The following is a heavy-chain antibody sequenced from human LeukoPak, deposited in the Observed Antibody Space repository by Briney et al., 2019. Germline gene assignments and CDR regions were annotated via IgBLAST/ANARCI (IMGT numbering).Heavy chain of an antibody. V-gene: IGHV3-23*01. CDR2: ISGRGTTT. Sequence: PGGSLRLSCAASGFTFSSYSMSWVRQAPGKGLEWVSVISGRGTTTYYADSVKGRFTISGDNSKNMLHLQLNSLRAEDTARYYCAKVGKFGGGSPGDAFAIWGQGTMVTVSS. CDR3: AKVGKFGGGSPGDAFAI. D-gene: IGHD3-16*01. J-gene: IGHJ3*02. CDR1: GFTFSSYS.